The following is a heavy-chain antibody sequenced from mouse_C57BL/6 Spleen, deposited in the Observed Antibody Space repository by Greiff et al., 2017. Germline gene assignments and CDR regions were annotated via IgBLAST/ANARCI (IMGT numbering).Heavy chain of an antibody. J-gene: IGHJ1*03. CDR2: IYPGSGST. CDR3: AREVGYYPYWYFEV. Sequence: QVQLQQPGAELVKPGASVKMSCKASGYTFTSYWITWVKQRPGQGLEWIGDIYPGSGSTNYNEKFKSKATLTVDTSSSTAYMQLSSLTSEDSAVYYCAREVGYYPYWYFEVWGTGTTVTVSS. D-gene: IGHD2-3*01. CDR1: GYTFTSYW. V-gene: IGHV1-55*01.